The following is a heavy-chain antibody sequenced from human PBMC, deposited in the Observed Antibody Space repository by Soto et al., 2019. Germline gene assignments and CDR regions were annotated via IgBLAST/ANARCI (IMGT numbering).Heavy chain of an antibody. CDR2: GYYSGTT. CDR1: GYSITSGYY. J-gene: IGHJ4*02. CDR3: GRIGSYYYFDQ. V-gene: IGHV4-38-2*01. D-gene: IGHD3-10*01. Sequence: PSETLSLTCVVSGYSITSGYYWGCVRQPPGKGLEWIGTGYYSGTTYYNPSLESRVTISVDTSKNQFSLNVNSVTAADTAVYYCGRIGSYYYFDQWGQGTLVTVSS.